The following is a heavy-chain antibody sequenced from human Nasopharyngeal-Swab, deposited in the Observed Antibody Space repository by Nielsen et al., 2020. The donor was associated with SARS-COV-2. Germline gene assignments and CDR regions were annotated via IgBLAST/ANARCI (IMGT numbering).Heavy chain of an antibody. CDR3: ASETYYYGSGSSVGYYGMDV. J-gene: IGHJ6*02. V-gene: IGHV3-21*01. CDR1: GFTFSSYS. Sequence: GESLKISCAASGFTFSSYSMNWVRQAPGKGLEWVSSISSSSSYIYYADSVKGRFTISRDNAKNSLYLQMNSLRAEDTAVYYCASETYYYGSGSSVGYYGMDVWCQGTTVTVSS. CDR2: ISSSSSYI. D-gene: IGHD3-10*01.